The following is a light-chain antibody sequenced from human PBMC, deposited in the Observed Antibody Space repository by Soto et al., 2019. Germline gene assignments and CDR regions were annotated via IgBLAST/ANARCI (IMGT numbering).Light chain of an antibody. CDR1: QSVSSSY. Sequence: EIVLTQSPGTQSLSPGERATLSCRASQSVSSSYLAWYQQKPGQAPRLLIYGASSRAAGIPARFSGSGSGTDFTLTISRLEPEDFAVYYCQQYGSSSWTFGQGTKVEIK. CDR2: GAS. J-gene: IGKJ1*01. V-gene: IGKV3-20*01. CDR3: QQYGSSSWT.